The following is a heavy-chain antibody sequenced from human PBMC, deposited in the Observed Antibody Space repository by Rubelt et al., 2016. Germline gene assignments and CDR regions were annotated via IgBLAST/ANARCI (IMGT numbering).Heavy chain of an antibody. J-gene: IGHJ5*02. CDR2: INPSERT. CDR3: ARYNTSGYYNWFDP. D-gene: IGHD3-22*01. Sequence: QVQLQQWGAGLLKPSETLSLTCAVYGGSFSGYYWSWIRQPPGKGLEWIGEINPSERTKYNPALKSVVTISVDTAKNQFSLKLSSVTAADTAVYYCARYNTSGYYNWFDPWGQGTLVTVSS. CDR1: GGSFSGYY. V-gene: IGHV4-34*01.